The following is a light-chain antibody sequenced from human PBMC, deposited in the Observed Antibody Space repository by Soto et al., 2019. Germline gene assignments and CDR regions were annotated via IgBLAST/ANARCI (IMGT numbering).Light chain of an antibody. CDR3: QQRRMWPFT. J-gene: IGKJ5*01. CDR2: AAY. V-gene: IGKV3-11*01. CDR1: QSFRGL. Sequence: EVVLTQSPVTLSLSPGERATLSCRASQSFRGLLAWYQQKPGQAPRLLLYAAYNSATGIPTRFSGSVSETAFTLTFSSVEIEGSAFYYCQQRRMWPFTFGQGTRLEIK.